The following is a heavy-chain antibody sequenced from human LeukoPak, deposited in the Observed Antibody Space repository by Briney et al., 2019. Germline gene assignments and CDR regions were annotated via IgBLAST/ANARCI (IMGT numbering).Heavy chain of an antibody. CDR2: INPSGGST. D-gene: IGHD5-18*01. V-gene: IGHV1-46*01. J-gene: IGHJ3*02. Sequence: ASVKVSCKASGYTFTSYYMHWVRQAPGQGLEWMGIINPSGGSTTYAQKFRGRVTMTRDTSTSTVYMELSSLRSEGTAVYYCARDSDTAMGGHAFDIWGQGTMVTVSS. CDR1: GYTFTSYY. CDR3: ARDSDTAMGGHAFDI.